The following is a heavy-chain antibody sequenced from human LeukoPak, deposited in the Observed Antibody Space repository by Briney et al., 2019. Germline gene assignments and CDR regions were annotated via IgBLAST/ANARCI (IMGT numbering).Heavy chain of an antibody. CDR2: ISGNSDST. CDR1: RFTFSNYA. Sequence: GGSLRLSCAASRFTFSNYAMTWVRQAPGKGLEWVSTISGNSDSTYYADSVKGRFTISRDNSKNTLYLQMNSLRAEDTAIYYCAKEDRHSGNYPDHWGQGTLVTVSS. D-gene: IGHD1-26*01. CDR3: AKEDRHSGNYPDH. V-gene: IGHV3-23*01. J-gene: IGHJ4*02.